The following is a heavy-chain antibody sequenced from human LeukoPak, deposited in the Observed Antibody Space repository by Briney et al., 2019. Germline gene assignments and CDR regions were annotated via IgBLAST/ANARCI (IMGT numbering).Heavy chain of an antibody. V-gene: IGHV3-11*01. CDR3: AREIYDGISIAASFLDY. CDR2: ISSSGSTI. Sequence: GGSLRLSCAASGFTFSDYYMSWIRQAPGKGLEWVSYISSSGSTIYYADSVKGRFTISRDNAKNSLYLQMNSLRAEDTAVYYCAREIYDGISIAASFLDYWGQGTLVTVSS. J-gene: IGHJ4*02. D-gene: IGHD6-6*01. CDR1: GFTFSDYY.